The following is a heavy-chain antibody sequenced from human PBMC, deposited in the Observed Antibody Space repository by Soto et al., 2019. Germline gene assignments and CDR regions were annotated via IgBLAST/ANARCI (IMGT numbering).Heavy chain of an antibody. CDR3: ARRHLAVAVSPWFDP. CDR2: IDSSGEK. CDR1: GLSITDSEMG. J-gene: IGHJ5*02. Sequence: QVTLKESGPVLVKPTETLTLRCTVSGLSITDSEMGVSWIRQPPGQPLEWLAHIDSSGEKSYRTFLKSRLAIPKETSKSQIALTMTNMDPADTATYYCARRHLAVAVSPWFDPGGQGIPVPVSS. V-gene: IGHV2-26*01. D-gene: IGHD6-19*01.